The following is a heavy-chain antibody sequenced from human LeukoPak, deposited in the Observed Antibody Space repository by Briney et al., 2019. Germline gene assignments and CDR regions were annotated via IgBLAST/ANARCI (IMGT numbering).Heavy chain of an antibody. CDR2: IYSGGNT. V-gene: IGHV3-66*01. J-gene: IGHJ6*02. Sequence: PGGSLRLSCAASGFTVSTNYMTWIRQAPGRGLEWGSIIYSGGNTDYADSVKGRFTISRDDSKNTLYLQMNSLRAEDSAVYYCARVTEYFRTLDGMDVWGQGSTVTVSS. CDR1: GFTVSTNY. CDR3: ARVTEYFRTLDGMDV. D-gene: IGHD2/OR15-2a*01.